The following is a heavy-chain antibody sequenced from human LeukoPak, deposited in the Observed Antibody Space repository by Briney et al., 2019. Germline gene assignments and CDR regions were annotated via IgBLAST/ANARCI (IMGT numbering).Heavy chain of an antibody. V-gene: IGHV4-59*08. D-gene: IGHD1/OR15-1a*01. CDR1: GGSISSYY. CDR2: IYHSGNT. Sequence: SETLSLTCAVSGGSISSYYWSWIRQSPGRGLEWMAYIYHSGNTNYNPSFKSGVTISVDTPKNQFSLKLTSVAAADTAIYSCARQPSGTAAFDIWGQGTMVTVSS. CDR3: ARQPSGTAAFDI. J-gene: IGHJ3*02.